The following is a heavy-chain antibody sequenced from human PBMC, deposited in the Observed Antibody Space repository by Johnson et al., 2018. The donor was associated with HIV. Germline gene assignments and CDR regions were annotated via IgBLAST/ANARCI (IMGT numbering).Heavy chain of an antibody. D-gene: IGHD1-26*01. CDR3: ARSPPYSGSYLHAFDI. J-gene: IGHJ3*02. CDR1: GFTFNDYA. CDR2: INWNGGST. Sequence: VQVVESGGGVVRPGGSLSLSCTVSGFTFNDYAMNWVRQPPGKGLEWVSGINWNGGSTGYADSVKGRFTISRDNAKNSLYLQMNSLSAEDTALYYCARSPPYSGSYLHAFDIWGQGTMVTVSS. V-gene: IGHV3-20*04.